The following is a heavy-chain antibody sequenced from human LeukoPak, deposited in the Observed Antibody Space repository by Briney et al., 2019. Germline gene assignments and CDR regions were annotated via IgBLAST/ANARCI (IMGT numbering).Heavy chain of an antibody. Sequence: ASVKVSCKASGYTFTSYYMHWVRHAPGQGLEWMGIINPSGGSKSYAQKFQGRVTMTRDTSTSTVYMELSSLRSEDTAVYYCAREEVSSGSYGYWGQGTLVTVSS. J-gene: IGHJ4*02. CDR2: INPSGGSK. CDR1: GYTFTSYY. D-gene: IGHD3-10*01. CDR3: AREEVSSGSYGY. V-gene: IGHV1-46*01.